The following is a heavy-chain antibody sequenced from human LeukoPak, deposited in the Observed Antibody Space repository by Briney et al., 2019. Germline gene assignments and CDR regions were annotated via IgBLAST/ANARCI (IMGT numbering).Heavy chain of an antibody. J-gene: IGHJ5*02. CDR1: RYIFTSYY. CDR3: ARELYGRFDP. D-gene: IGHD2-8*01. V-gene: IGHV1-18*04. Sequence: ASVKVSCKASRYIFTSYYIHWVRQAPGQGLEWMGWINPYNGNTKYAQNFQGRVTMTTDTSTTTAYMELRSLRSDDTAVYYCARELYGRFDPWGQGTPVTVSS. CDR2: INPYNGNT.